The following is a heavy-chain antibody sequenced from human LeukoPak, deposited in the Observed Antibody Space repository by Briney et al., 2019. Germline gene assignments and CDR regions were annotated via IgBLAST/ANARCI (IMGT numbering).Heavy chain of an antibody. Sequence: SETLSLTCTVSGGSISSYYWSWIRQPPGKGLEWIGYIYYSGSTNYNPSLKSRVTISVDTSKNQFSLKLSSVTAADTAVYYCARLFGDNKLRYFDWLSHDAFDIWGQGTMVTVSS. V-gene: IGHV4-59*08. CDR1: GGSISSYY. D-gene: IGHD3-9*01. CDR2: IYYSGST. CDR3: ARLFGDNKLRYFDWLSHDAFDI. J-gene: IGHJ3*02.